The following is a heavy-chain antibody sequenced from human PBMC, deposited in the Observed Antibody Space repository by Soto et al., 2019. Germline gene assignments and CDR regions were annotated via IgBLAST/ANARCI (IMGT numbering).Heavy chain of an antibody. D-gene: IGHD6-19*01. CDR2: ISAYNGNT. CDR1: GYTFTSYG. CDR3: ARGSSQYSSGWYQGGY. Sequence: QVQLVQSGAEVKKPGASVKVSCKASGYTFTSYGISWVRQAPGQGLEWMGWISAYNGNTNYAQKLQCRVTMTTDTPTSTAYMALTSLTSDDTAVYYCARGSSQYSSGWYQGGYWCQGTLVTVSS. V-gene: IGHV1-18*01. J-gene: IGHJ4*02.